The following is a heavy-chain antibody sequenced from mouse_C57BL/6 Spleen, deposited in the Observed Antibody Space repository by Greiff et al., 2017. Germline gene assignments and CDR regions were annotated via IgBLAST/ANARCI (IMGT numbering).Heavy chain of an antibody. CDR2: IYRGSGTT. V-gene: IGHV1-66*01. CDR3: ARSYGNYDAMDY. J-gene: IGHJ4*01. CDR1: GYSFTSYD. D-gene: IGHD2-1*01. Sequence: VQLQQSGPELVKPGASVKISCKASGYSFTSYDIHWVQQRPGQGLEWIGWIYRGSGTTKYAETLKGQATLTADTSYNTAYMQISSLTSEDSAVYYCARSYGNYDAMDYWGQGTSVTVSS.